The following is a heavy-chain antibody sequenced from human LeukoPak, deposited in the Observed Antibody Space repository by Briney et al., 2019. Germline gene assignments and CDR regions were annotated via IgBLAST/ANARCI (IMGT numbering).Heavy chain of an antibody. CDR3: AKDGGTYYYGSGTLDV. J-gene: IGHJ6*04. D-gene: IGHD3-10*01. V-gene: IGHV3-21*01. Sequence: GGSLRLSCAASGFNFKTYSMNWVRQAPGKGLEWVSSISSSGTYIYYADSVRGRFTISRDNANNSLFLQMNSLRAEDTAVYYCAKDGGTYYYGSGTLDVWGRGTTVTVSS. CDR2: ISSSGTYI. CDR1: GFNFKTYS.